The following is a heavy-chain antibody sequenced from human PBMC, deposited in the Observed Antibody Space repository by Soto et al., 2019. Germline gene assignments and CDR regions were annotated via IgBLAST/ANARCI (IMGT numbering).Heavy chain of an antibody. Sequence: QLQLQESGPGLVKPSEALSLTCSVSGGSISSSSYYWGWIRQPPGKGLEWIGSIYYSGSTYSNPSLKSRVTISIDKSKNQFSLKLSSLTAADTAVYYCARLEGLATISYYFDFWGQGTLVTVSS. D-gene: IGHD3-9*01. J-gene: IGHJ4*02. V-gene: IGHV4-39*01. CDR1: GGSISSSSYY. CDR2: IYYSGST. CDR3: ARLEGLATISYYFDF.